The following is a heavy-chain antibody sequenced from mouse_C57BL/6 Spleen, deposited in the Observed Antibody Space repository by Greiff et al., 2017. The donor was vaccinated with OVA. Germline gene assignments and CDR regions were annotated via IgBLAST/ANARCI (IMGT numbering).Heavy chain of an antibody. CDR2: INPGSGGT. V-gene: IGHV1-54*01. CDR1: GYAFTNYL. D-gene: IGHD2-4*01. Sequence: VQLVESGAELVRPGTSVKVSCKASGYAFTNYLIEWVKQRPGQGLEWIGVINPGSGGTNYNEKFKGKATLTADKSSSTAYMQLSSLTSEDSAVYVCARAEYDDYDGAWFADWGQGTLVTVSA. CDR3: ARAEYDDYDGAWFAD. J-gene: IGHJ3*01.